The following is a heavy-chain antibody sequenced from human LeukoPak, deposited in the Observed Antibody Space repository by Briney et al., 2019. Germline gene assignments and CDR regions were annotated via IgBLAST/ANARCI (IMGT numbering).Heavy chain of an antibody. CDR1: GYSFTNYW. J-gene: IGHJ4*02. D-gene: IGHD3-3*01. V-gene: IGHV5-10-1*01. CDR3: ARGVKNALRFLEWLSFDF. CDR2: IDPSDSYI. Sequence: GESLKISCKGSGYSFTNYWITWVRQMPGKGLEWMGRIDPSDSYINYSPSFQGHVTISGDKSISTAYLQWSSLKASDTAVYYCARGVKNALRFLEWLSFDFWGQGTLVTVPS.